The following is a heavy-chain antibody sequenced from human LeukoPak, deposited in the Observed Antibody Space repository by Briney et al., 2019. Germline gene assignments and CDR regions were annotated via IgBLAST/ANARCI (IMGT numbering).Heavy chain of an antibody. Sequence: SETLSLTCTVPGDSFNIYFWNWIRQPAGKRLEWIGRLYPSGNIDYNPSLKSRVAISVGTSKNQVSLKLSSVTAADTAVYYCAREGGSGWSDPWGPGTLVTVSS. CDR3: AREGGSGWSDP. D-gene: IGHD6-19*01. CDR1: GDSFNIYF. CDR2: LYPSGNI. V-gene: IGHV4-4*07. J-gene: IGHJ5*02.